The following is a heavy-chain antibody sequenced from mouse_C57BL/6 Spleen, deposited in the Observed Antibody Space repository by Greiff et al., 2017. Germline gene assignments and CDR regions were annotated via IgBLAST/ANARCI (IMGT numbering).Heavy chain of an antibody. CDR1: GYAFSSSW. Sequence: VQLQESGPELVKPGASVKISCKASGYAFSSSWMNWVKQRPGKGLEWIGRIYPGDGDTNYNGKFKGKATLTADKSSSTAYMQLSSLTSEDSAVYFCAREGRGRGAMDYWGQGTSVTVSS. D-gene: IGHD3-3*01. CDR2: IYPGDGDT. J-gene: IGHJ4*01. CDR3: AREGRGRGAMDY. V-gene: IGHV1-82*01.